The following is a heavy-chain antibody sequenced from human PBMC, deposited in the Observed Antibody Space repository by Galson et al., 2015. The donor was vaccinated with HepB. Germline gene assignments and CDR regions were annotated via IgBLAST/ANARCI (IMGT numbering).Heavy chain of an antibody. CDR2: ISSSSTYI. CDR3: ARNYRPDFGSGNYYPNWFDP. V-gene: IGHV3-21*01. J-gene: IGHJ5*02. CDR1: GFTFSDYG. D-gene: IGHD3-10*01. Sequence: SLRLSCAASGFTFSDYGMNWVRQVPGKGLEWVSSISSSSTYIYYADSVKGRFTIARDNAKNSLYLQMNGLRAEDTAIYYCARNYRPDFGSGNYYPNWFDPWGQGTLVTVSS.